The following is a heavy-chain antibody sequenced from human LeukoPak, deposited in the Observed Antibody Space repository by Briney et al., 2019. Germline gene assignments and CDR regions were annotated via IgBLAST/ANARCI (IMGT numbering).Heavy chain of an antibody. J-gene: IGHJ5*02. CDR2: ITGSHGRT. CDR3: TKDPNGDYVGAFDP. Sequence: GGSLRLSCEASGFTISSFAMTWVRQAPGKGLEWVSSITGSHGRTYNTDSVKGRFTISRDNSQNTLYLQMNSLRAEDTAVYYCTKDPNGDYVGAFDPWGQGTLVTVSS. CDR1: GFTISSFA. D-gene: IGHD4-17*01. V-gene: IGHV3-23*01.